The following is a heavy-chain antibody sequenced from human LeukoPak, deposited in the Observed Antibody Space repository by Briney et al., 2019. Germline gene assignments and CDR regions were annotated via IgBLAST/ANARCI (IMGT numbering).Heavy chain of an antibody. Sequence: GESLKISCKGSGYRFTNYWIGWVRQMPGKGLEWMGIIYPGDSDTRYSPSFQGQVTISADKSINTAYLQWSSLEASDTAMYFCARLTSDWNSEFDSWGQGTLVTVSS. V-gene: IGHV5-51*01. CDR1: GYRFTNYW. D-gene: IGHD1-7*01. CDR3: ARLTSDWNSEFDS. CDR2: IYPGDSDT. J-gene: IGHJ4*02.